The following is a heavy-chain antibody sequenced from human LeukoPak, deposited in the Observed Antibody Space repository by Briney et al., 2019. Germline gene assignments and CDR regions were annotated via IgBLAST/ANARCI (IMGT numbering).Heavy chain of an antibody. CDR1: GFTFSSYA. D-gene: IGHD6-19*01. CDR3: ARVRLQQWLYDGFDI. CDR2: ISYDGSNI. Sequence: PGRSLRLSCAASGFTFSSYAMHWVRQPPGEGLEWVAVISYDGSNIYNADSVKGRFTISRDNSKNTLYLQMSSLRPEDTAVYYCARVRLQQWLYDGFDIWGQGTLVTVSS. J-gene: IGHJ3*02. V-gene: IGHV3-30*04.